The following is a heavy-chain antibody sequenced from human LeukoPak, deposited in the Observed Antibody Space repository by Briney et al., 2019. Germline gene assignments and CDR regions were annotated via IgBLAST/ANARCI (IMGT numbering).Heavy chain of an antibody. CDR1: GGSFSGYY. CDR2: INHSGST. V-gene: IGHV4-34*01. Sequence: KPSETLSRTCAVYGGSFSGYYWSWIRQPPGKGLEWIGEINHSGSTNYNPSLKSRVTISVDTSKNQFSLKLSSVTAADTAVYYCARGQGSSWPPDWFDPWGQGTLVTVSS. J-gene: IGHJ5*02. D-gene: IGHD6-13*01. CDR3: ARGQGSSWPPDWFDP.